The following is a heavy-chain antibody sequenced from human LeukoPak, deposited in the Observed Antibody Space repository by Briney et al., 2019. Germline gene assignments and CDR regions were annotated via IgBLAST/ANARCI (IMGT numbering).Heavy chain of an antibody. CDR3: ARDRGRNMIVVVT. J-gene: IGHJ5*02. CDR1: GGSFSGYY. D-gene: IGHD3-22*01. V-gene: IGHV4-34*01. Sequence: SETLSLTCAVYGGSFSGYYWSWIRQPPGKGLEWIGEINHSGSTNYNPSLKSRVTISVDTSKNQFSLKLSSVTAADTAVYYCARDRGRNMIVVVTWGQGTLVTVSS. CDR2: INHSGST.